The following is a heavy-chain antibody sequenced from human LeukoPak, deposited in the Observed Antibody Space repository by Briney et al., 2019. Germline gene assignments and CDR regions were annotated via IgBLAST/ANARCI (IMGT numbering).Heavy chain of an antibody. CDR2: ISGSGGAI. V-gene: IGHV3-48*03. CDR3: ARRYCSSTTCTLDY. J-gene: IGHJ4*02. Sequence: GGSLRLSCAASGFTFSTYEMNWVRQAPGKGLEWVSHISGSGGAIYYADSVKGRFTISRGNAKNSLYLQMNSLRAEDTAVYYCARRYCSSTTCTLDYWGQGTLVTVSS. D-gene: IGHD2-2*01. CDR1: GFTFSTYE.